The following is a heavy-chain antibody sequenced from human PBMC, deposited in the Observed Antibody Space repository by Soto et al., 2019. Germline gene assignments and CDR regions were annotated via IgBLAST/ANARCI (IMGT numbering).Heavy chain of an antibody. Sequence: QVQLQESGPGLVQPSQTLSLTCTVSGGSISSGDYYWTCIRQPPGKGLEWIGYIYHSGNTYYSASLKGRLTTSVDKYKILSSLKLSSVTSADTAVYFYARFDQFVAFDIWGRGTGLTVSS. D-gene: IGHD6-6*01. CDR2: IYHSGNT. CDR1: GGSISSGDYY. J-gene: IGHJ3*02. CDR3: ARFDQFVAFDI. V-gene: IGHV4-31*03.